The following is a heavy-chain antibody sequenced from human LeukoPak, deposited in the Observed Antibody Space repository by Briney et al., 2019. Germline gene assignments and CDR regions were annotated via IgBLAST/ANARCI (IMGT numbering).Heavy chain of an antibody. D-gene: IGHD3-16*02. CDR2: ISAYNGNT. CDR3: ARELRVSRTLRLGELSY. V-gene: IGHV1-18*01. CDR1: GYTFTSYG. J-gene: IGHJ4*02. Sequence: GASVKVSCKASGYTFTSYGISWVRQAPGQGLEWMGWISAYNGNTNYAQKLQGRVTMTTDTSTSTAYMELRSLRSEDTAVYYCARELRVSRTLRLGELSYWGQGTLVTVSS.